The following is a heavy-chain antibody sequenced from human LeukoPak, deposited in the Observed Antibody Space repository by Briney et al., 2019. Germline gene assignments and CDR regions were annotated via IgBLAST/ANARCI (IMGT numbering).Heavy chain of an antibody. CDR1: GFTFSSYW. CDR3: ARDKYSSSFDY. D-gene: IGHD6-6*01. Sequence: GGSLRLSCAASGFTFSSYWMSWVRQAPGKGLEWVANIKQDGSEKYYVDSVKGRFTISRDNAKNSLFLQMNSLGAEDTAVYYCARDKYSSSFDYWGQGSLVTVSS. CDR2: IKQDGSEK. J-gene: IGHJ4*02. V-gene: IGHV3-7*01.